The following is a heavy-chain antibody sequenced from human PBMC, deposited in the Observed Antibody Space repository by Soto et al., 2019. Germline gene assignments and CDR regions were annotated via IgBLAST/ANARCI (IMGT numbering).Heavy chain of an antibody. CDR2: VNGDGSST. CDR1: GFTFSNYW. CDR3: ARDNWNTV. D-gene: IGHD1-20*01. V-gene: IGHV3-74*01. J-gene: IGHJ3*01. Sequence: GGSLGLSCAASGFTFSNYWMHWVRQAPGKGLVWVSRVNGDGSSTFYADSVKGRFTISRDDAENTVFLQMNSLRAEDTAVYYCARDNWNTVWGQGTMVTVS.